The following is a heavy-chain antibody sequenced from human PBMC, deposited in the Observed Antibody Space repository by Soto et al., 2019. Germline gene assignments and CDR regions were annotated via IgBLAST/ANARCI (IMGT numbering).Heavy chain of an antibody. V-gene: IGHV3-73*01. CDR3: TRGYGDYVRDY. D-gene: IGHD4-17*01. Sequence: EVQLVESGGGLVQPGESLKLSCAVSGFTFSGSAMHWVRQASGKGLEWVGRIRSKANNYATAYAASMKGRFTISRDDSKNTAYLQMNRMKSEDTAVYYCTRGYGDYVRDYWGQGTLVTVSS. CDR2: IRSKANNYAT. CDR1: GFTFSGSA. J-gene: IGHJ4*02.